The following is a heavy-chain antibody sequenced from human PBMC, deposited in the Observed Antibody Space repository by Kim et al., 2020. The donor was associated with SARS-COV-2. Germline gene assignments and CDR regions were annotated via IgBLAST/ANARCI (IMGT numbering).Heavy chain of an antibody. Sequence: SVKVSCKASGGTFSSYAISWVRQAPGQGLEWMGGIIPIFGTANYAQKFQGRVTITADESTSTAYMELSSLRSEDTAVYYCARGGRVYSSSWFDYWGQGTLVTVSS. CDR2: IIPIFGTA. D-gene: IGHD6-13*01. CDR1: GGTFSSYA. J-gene: IGHJ4*02. V-gene: IGHV1-69*13. CDR3: ARGGRVYSSSWFDY.